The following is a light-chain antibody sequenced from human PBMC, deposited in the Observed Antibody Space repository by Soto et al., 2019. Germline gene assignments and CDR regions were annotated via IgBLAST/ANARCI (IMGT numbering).Light chain of an antibody. J-gene: IGKJ1*01. CDR1: QSISSW. CDR3: QRYNSYSWT. V-gene: IGKV1-5*03. CDR2: KAS. Sequence: DIQMTQSPSTLSASVGDRVTITCRASQSISSWLAWYQQKPGKAPKLLIYKASSLESGVPSRFSGSGSGTEFTLTISSRQPDDFATYYCQRYNSYSWTFGQGTKGEIK.